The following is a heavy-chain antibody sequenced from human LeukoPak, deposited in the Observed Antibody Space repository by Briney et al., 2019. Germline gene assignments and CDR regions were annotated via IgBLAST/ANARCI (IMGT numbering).Heavy chain of an antibody. D-gene: IGHD3-22*01. CDR1: GFTFSNYG. V-gene: IGHV3-23*01. CDR3: ARGRYYYDSSGYYYEDDFDY. CDR2: ITGSGGST. Sequence: GGSLRLSCAASGFTFSNYGLSWVRQAPGKGLEWVSGITGSGGSTYYADSVKGRFTISRDNSKNTLYLQMNSLRAEDTAVYYCARGRYYYDSSGYYYEDDFDYWGQGTLVTVSS. J-gene: IGHJ4*02.